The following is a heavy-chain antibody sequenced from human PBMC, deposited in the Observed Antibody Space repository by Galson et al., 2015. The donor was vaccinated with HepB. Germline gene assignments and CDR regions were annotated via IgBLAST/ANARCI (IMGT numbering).Heavy chain of an antibody. CDR3: ARDPGYDILTGPPAYDH. Sequence: SLRLSCAASGFTFSSYSMNWVRQAPGKGLEWVSSISSSSSYIYYADSVKGRFTISRDNAKNSLYLQMNSLRAEDTAVYYCARDPGYDILTGPPAYDHWGQGTLVTVSS. CDR1: GFTFSSYS. V-gene: IGHV3-21*01. J-gene: IGHJ4*02. CDR2: ISSSSSYI. D-gene: IGHD3-9*01.